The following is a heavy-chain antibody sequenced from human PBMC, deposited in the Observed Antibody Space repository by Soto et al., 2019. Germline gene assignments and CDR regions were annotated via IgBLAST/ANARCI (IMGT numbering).Heavy chain of an antibody. CDR1: GFTFSSYA. J-gene: IGHJ4*02. V-gene: IGHV3-23*01. CDR3: AKGRGLDWLFFDY. CDR2: ISGSGGST. D-gene: IGHD3-9*01. Sequence: EVQLLESGGGLVQPGGSLRLSCAASGFTFSSYAMSWVRQAPGKGLGWVSAISGSGGSTYYADSVKGRFTISRDNSKNTLYLQMNSLRAEDTAVYYCAKGRGLDWLFFDYWGQGTLVTVSS.